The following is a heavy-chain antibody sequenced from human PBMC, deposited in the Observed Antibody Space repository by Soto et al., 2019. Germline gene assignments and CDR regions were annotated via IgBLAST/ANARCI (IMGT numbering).Heavy chain of an antibody. D-gene: IGHD5-12*01. CDR3: ARVQGGGLPRYY. CDR1: GGSISSGDYY. J-gene: IGHJ4*02. Sequence: SETLSLTCTVSGGSISSGDYYWSWIRQPPGKGLEWIGYKYYSGSTYYNPSLKSRVTISVDTSKNQFSLKLSSVTAADTAVYYCARVQGGGLPRYYWGQGTLVTVSS. V-gene: IGHV4-30-4*01. CDR2: KYYSGST.